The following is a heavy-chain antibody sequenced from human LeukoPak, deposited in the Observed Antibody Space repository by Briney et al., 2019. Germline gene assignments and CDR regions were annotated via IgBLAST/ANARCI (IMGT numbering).Heavy chain of an antibody. V-gene: IGHV4-39*01. D-gene: IGHD5-18*01. CDR2: IYYSGST. J-gene: IGHJ4*02. Sequence: TSETLSLTCTVTGGPISSSSYYWGWIRPPPGKGLQWIGNIYYSGSTYYNPSLKSQVTISVDTSNNQFSLKLSSVTAADTAVYYCARRTYSYGPFFDYWGQGTLVTVSS. CDR1: GGPISSSSYY. CDR3: ARRTYSYGPFFDY.